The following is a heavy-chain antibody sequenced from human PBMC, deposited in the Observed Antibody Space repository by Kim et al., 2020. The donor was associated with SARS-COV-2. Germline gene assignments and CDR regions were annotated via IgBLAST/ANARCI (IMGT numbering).Heavy chain of an antibody. CDR2: IYYSGST. CDR1: GGSISSYY. J-gene: IGHJ6*02. CDR3: ARHHYDYVWGSYRYSMDV. Sequence: SETLSLTCTVSGGSISSYYWSWIRQPPGKGLEWIGYIYYSGSTNYNPSLKSRVTISVDTSKNQFSLKLSSVTAADTAVYYCARHHYDYVWGSYRYSMDVGAKGPRSPSP. D-gene: IGHD3-16*02. V-gene: IGHV4-59*08.